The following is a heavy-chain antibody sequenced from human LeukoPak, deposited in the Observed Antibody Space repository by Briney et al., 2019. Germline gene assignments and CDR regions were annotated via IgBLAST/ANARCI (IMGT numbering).Heavy chain of an antibody. J-gene: IGHJ4*02. D-gene: IGHD3-9*01. CDR1: GFTFSSYW. Sequence: GGSLRLSCAASGFTFSSYWMSWVRQAPGKGLEWVANIKQDGSEKYYVDSVKGRFTISRDNAKNSLYLQMNSLRAEDTAVYYCARPPARYYDILTGYEYYFDYWGQGTLVTVSS. CDR2: IKQDGSEK. CDR3: ARPPARYYDILTGYEYYFDY. V-gene: IGHV3-7*01.